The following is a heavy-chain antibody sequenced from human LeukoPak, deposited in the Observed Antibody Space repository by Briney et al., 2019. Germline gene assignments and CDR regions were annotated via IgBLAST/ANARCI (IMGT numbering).Heavy chain of an antibody. CDR2: ISSSGSTI. J-gene: IGHJ4*02. V-gene: IGHV3-48*03. Sequence: QPGGSLRLSCAASGFTFSTYEMNWVRQAPGKGLEWVSYISSSGSTIYYADSVKGRFTISRDKSKNTLYLQMNSLRAEDTAVYYCAKDIGPSFGRVATMTFDYWGQGTLVTVSS. D-gene: IGHD5-12*01. CDR1: GFTFSTYE. CDR3: AKDIGPSFGRVATMTFDY.